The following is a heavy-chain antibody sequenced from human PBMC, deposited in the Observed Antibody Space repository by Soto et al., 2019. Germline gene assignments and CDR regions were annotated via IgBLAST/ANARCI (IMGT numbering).Heavy chain of an antibody. CDR2: ITGSGSST. J-gene: IGHJ5*01. D-gene: IGHD2-21*01. Sequence: ESGGGLVQPGGSLRLSCAASGFTFSNYAMTWVRQPPGKGLEWVSSITGSGSSTPYADSVKGRFTISRDTSKNTLFLLMNSLRAEDTAVYYCAKGSGAYASGWFDSWGQGALVTVSS. CDR1: GFTFSNYA. CDR3: AKGSGAYASGWFDS. V-gene: IGHV3-23*01.